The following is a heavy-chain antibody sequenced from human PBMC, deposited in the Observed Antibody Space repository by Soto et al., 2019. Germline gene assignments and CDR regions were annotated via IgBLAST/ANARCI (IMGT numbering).Heavy chain of an antibody. V-gene: IGHV1-69*06. Sequence: QVHLVQSGAEVKSPGSAVKFSCKVSGAGETFSNYVLNWRRQAPGQGLEWMGGTIPAFGTANYAQKFQGRVTITADTSTTTAYMELSSLRSDDTAVYYCWRHDKTALPPLDSWGQGTLVSVSS. CDR2: TIPAFGTA. CDR3: WRHDKTALPPLDS. D-gene: IGHD1-1*01. CDR1: GAGETFSNYV. J-gene: IGHJ4*02.